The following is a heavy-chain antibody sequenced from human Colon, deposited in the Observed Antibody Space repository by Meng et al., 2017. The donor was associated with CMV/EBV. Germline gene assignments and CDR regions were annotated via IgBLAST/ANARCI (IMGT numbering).Heavy chain of an antibody. CDR2: IYYSGKT. V-gene: IGHV4-59*02. D-gene: IGHD3-10*01. J-gene: IGHJ6*02. CDR1: GGSVNTYC. Sequence: SESLSLTCTVSGGSVNTYCWSWIRQAPGKGLEFIGYIYYSGKTNYHPSLKSRISISKDTSKNQSSLKLTSVAAADTAAFYSAGESKVLGMDVWGQGTTVTVSS. CDR3: AGESKVLGMDV.